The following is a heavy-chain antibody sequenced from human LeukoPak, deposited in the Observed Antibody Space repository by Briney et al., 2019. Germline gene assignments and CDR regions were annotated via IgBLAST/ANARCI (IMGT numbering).Heavy chain of an antibody. D-gene: IGHD1-14*01. CDR3: VRRTRRAFDI. V-gene: IGHV4-59*08. Sequence: PSETLSLTCTVSGGSISSYYWSWIRQPPGKGLEWIGYIYYSGSTNYNPSLKSRVTISVDTSKNQFSLKLSSVTAADTAVYYCVRRTRRAFDIWGQGTMVTVSS. J-gene: IGHJ3*02. CDR1: GGSISSYY. CDR2: IYYSGST.